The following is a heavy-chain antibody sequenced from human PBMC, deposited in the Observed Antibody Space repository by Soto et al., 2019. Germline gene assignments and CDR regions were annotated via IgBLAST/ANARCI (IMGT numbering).Heavy chain of an antibody. V-gene: IGHV3-13*05. D-gene: IGHD2-2*01. CDR3: ARAYTGQLPRRGDYYYALDV. CDR1: GFFFNNYD. Sequence: LRLSCVGSGFFFNNYDMHWVRQVRGKGLEWVSAIGAADDPYYSVSVKGRFIVSRDNAQKSLYLQMNNLRAADTAVYFCARAYTGQLPRRGDYYYALDVWVRGTTVTVSS. CDR2: IGAADDP. J-gene: IGHJ6*02.